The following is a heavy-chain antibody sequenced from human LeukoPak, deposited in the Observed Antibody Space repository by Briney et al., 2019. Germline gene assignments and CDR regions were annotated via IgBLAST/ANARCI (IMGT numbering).Heavy chain of an antibody. J-gene: IGHJ4*02. CDR3: ARLRQWLVPNYFDY. Sequence: PSETLSLTCTVSGGSISSSIYYWGWIRQPPGKGLEWIGSIYYSGSTYYNPSLKSRVTISVDTSKNQFSLKLSSVTAADTAVYYCARLRQWLVPNYFDYWGQGTLVTVSS. CDR1: GGSISSSIYY. CDR2: IYYSGST. V-gene: IGHV4-39*01. D-gene: IGHD6-19*01.